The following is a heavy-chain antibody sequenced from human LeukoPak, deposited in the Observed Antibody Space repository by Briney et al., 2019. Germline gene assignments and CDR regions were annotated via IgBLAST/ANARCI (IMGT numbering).Heavy chain of an antibody. Sequence: SETLSLACTVSGVSISSYYWSWIRQPPGKGPEWIGYIYYSGSANYNPSLKSRVTISVDTSKNQFSLKMNSVTAADTAVYYCARLASSGWSHCDYWGQGTLVTVSS. CDR3: ARLASSGWSHCDY. CDR2: IYYSGSA. V-gene: IGHV4-59*08. CDR1: GVSISSYY. J-gene: IGHJ4*02. D-gene: IGHD6-19*01.